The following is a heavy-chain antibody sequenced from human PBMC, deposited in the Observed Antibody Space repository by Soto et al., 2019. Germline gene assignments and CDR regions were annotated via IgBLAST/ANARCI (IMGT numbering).Heavy chain of an antibody. V-gene: IGHV3-74*01. Sequence: GGSLRLSCAASGFTFSSYWMHWVRQAPGKGLVWVSRINSDGSSTSYADSVKGRFTISRDNAKNTLYLQMNSLRAEDTAVYYCARVPRARYFDWSRFDYWGQGTLVTVSS. CDR1: GFTFSSYW. CDR3: ARVPRARYFDWSRFDY. J-gene: IGHJ4*02. D-gene: IGHD3-9*01. CDR2: INSDGSST.